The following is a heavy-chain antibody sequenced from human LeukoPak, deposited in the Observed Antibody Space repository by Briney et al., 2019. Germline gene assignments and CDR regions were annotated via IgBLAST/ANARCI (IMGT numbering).Heavy chain of an antibody. CDR2: VFHSGTT. V-gene: IGHV4-59*08. Sequence: SETLSLTRNVSGDSLTSHFWSWIRPTPGKGLERIGFVFHSGTTNYSPYLKSRVTIPLDKSKKEFYLRLATMTAADIGVYYCARRMVAVTDAFDIWGRGTKVSVSS. CDR3: ARRMVAVTDAFDI. J-gene: IGHJ3*02. D-gene: IGHD2-15*01. CDR1: GDSLTSHF.